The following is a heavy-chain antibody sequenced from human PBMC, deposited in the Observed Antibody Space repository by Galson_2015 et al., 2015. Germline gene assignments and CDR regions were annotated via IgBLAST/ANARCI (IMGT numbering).Heavy chain of an antibody. V-gene: IGHV3-21*01. CDR3: ARSHGGYCSSTSCWGYYMDV. J-gene: IGHJ6*03. CDR2: ISSSSSYI. D-gene: IGHD2-2*01. CDR1: GFTFSSYS. Sequence: SLRLSCAASGFTFSSYSMNWVRQAPGKGLEWVSSISSSSSYIYYADSVKGRFTISRDNAKNSLYLQMNSQRAEDTAVYYCARSHGGYCSSTSCWGYYMDVWGKGTTVTVSS.